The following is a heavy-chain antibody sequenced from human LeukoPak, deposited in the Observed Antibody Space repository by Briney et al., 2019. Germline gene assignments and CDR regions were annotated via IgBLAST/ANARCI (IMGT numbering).Heavy chain of an antibody. Sequence: ASVKVSCKASGYTFTGYYMHWVRQAPGQGLEWMGWINPNSGGTNYAQKFQGRVTMTRDTSISTAYMELSRLRSDDTAVYYCAREFPDYYDSSGYYFGRYFQHWGQGTLVTVPS. J-gene: IGHJ1*01. CDR1: GYTFTGYY. D-gene: IGHD3-22*01. V-gene: IGHV1-2*02. CDR2: INPNSGGT. CDR3: AREFPDYYDSSGYYFGRYFQH.